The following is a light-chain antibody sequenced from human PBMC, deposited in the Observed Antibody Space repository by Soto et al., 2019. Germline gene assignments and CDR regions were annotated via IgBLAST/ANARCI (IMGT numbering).Light chain of an antibody. J-gene: IGLJ1*01. CDR2: DVT. Sequence: ALTQPASVSGSPGQSIAISCTGTSSDVGAYDYVSWYQQHPGKAPKLMIYDVTNRPSGVSDRFSGSKSGNTASLTISGLQAEDEADYYCSSYTVSSTPLYVFGTGTKVTVL. CDR3: SSYTVSSTPLYV. V-gene: IGLV2-14*01. CDR1: SSDVGAYDY.